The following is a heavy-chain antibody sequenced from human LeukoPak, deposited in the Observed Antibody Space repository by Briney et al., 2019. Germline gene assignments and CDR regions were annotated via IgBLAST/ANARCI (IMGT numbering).Heavy chain of an antibody. CDR1: GFTFSSYR. J-gene: IGHJ4*02. V-gene: IGHV3-48*01. CDR2: ISSSNSTI. CDR3: ARVGRSLGREFDY. Sequence: GGSLRLSCAASGFTFSSYRMNWVRQAPGKGLEWVSYISSSNSTIYYSDSVKGRFTISRDNAKNSLYLQMNSLRAEDTAVYYCARVGRSLGREFDYWGQGTLVSVSS. D-gene: IGHD6-6*01.